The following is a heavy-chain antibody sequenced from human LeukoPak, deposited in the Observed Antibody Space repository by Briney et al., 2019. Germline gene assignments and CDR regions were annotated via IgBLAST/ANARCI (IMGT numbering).Heavy chain of an antibody. J-gene: IGHJ4*02. Sequence: GGSLRLSCAASGFTFSSYSMNWVRQAPGKGLEWVSYISSSSTIYYADSVKGRFTISRDNAKNSLYLQMNSLRAEDTAVYYCANIAVAGQNPGSDYWGQGTLVTVSS. CDR1: GFTFSSYS. D-gene: IGHD6-19*01. V-gene: IGHV3-48*01. CDR2: ISSSSTI. CDR3: ANIAVAGQNPGSDY.